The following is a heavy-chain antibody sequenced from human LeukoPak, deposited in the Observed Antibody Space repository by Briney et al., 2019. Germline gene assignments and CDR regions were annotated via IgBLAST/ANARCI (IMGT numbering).Heavy chain of an antibody. CDR1: GGSFSGYY. D-gene: IGHD6-19*01. CDR3: ARAYSSGLHNRHFQH. V-gene: IGHV4-34*01. J-gene: IGHJ1*01. CDR2: INHSGST. Sequence: PSETLSLTCAVYGGSFSGYYWSWIPHPPGKGLEWIGEINHSGSTNYHPSLKSRVTISVDTSKNQFSLKLSSVTAADTAVYYCARAYSSGLHNRHFQHWGQGTLVTVSS.